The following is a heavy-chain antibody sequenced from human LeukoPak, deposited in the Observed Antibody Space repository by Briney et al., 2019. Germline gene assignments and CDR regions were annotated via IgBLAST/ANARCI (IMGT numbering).Heavy chain of an antibody. CDR1: GGSISSHY. CDR2: IYYSGST. J-gene: IGHJ4*02. D-gene: IGHD6-6*01. Sequence: SGTLSLTCTVSGGSISSHYWSWIRQPPGKGLEWIGYIYYSGSTNYNPSLKSRVTISVDTSKNQFSLKLSSVTAADTAVYYCARGPTLVARDVLFDYWGQGTLVTVSS. CDR3: ARGPTLVARDVLFDY. V-gene: IGHV4-59*11.